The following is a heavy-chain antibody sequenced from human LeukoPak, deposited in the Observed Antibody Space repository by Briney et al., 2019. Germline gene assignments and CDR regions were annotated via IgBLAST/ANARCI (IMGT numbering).Heavy chain of an antibody. J-gene: IGHJ5*02. Sequence: SQTLSLTCTVSGGSISSGDYYWSWIRQPPGKGLEWIGYIYYSGSTYYNPSLKSRVTISVDTSKNQFSLKLSSVTAADTAVYYCARDPAPYYYGSGTPGGIDPWGQGTLVTVSS. CDR2: IYYSGST. CDR1: GGSISSGDYY. V-gene: IGHV4-30-4*01. CDR3: ARDPAPYYYGSGTPGGIDP. D-gene: IGHD3-10*01.